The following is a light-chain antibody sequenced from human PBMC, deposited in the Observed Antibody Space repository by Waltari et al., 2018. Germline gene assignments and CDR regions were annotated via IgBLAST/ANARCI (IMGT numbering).Light chain of an antibody. Sequence: QSVLTQPPSASGTPGQRVTIPCSGSSPSIGYSFVYWYQQLPGTAPRLLIYRSDQRPSGVSTRFSGSKSGNTASLTISGLQAEDEADYYCSSYTGRPIMVFGGGTKLTVL. CDR2: RSD. V-gene: IGLV1-47*01. J-gene: IGLJ3*02. CDR3: SSYTGRPIMV. CDR1: SPSIGYSF.